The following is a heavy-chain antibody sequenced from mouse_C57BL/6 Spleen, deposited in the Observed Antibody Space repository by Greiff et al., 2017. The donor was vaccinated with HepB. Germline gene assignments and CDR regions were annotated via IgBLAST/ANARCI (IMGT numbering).Heavy chain of an antibody. CDR1: GYAFSSSW. Sequence: QVTLKVSGPELVKPGASVKISCKASGYAFSSSWMNWVKQRPGKGLEWIGRIYPGDGDTNYNGKFKGKATLTADKSSSTAYMQLSSLTSEDSAVYFCARGAVGGYFDVWGTGTTVTVSS. V-gene: IGHV1-82*01. J-gene: IGHJ1*03. D-gene: IGHD1-1*01. CDR3: ARGAVGGYFDV. CDR2: IYPGDGDT.